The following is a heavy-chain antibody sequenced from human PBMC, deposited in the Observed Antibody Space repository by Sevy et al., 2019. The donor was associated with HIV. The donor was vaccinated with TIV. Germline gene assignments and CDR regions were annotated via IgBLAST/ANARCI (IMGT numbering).Heavy chain of an antibody. CDR1: GYSMTSGYF. V-gene: IGHV4-38-2*01. D-gene: IGHD6-13*01. J-gene: IGHJ4*02. CDR3: ARVDSSSWSDY. CDR2: LYHSGTT. Sequence: SETLSLTCAVSGYSMTSGYFWGWIRQSPGKGLEWIGSLYHSGTTYYSPSLKSRFTLSVDTSKNQFSLKVRSVTAADTAVYYCARVDSSSWSDYWGQGTLVTVSS.